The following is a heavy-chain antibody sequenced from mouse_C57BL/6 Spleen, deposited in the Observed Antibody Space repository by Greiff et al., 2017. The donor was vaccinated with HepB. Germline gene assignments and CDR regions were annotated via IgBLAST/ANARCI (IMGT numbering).Heavy chain of an antibody. D-gene: IGHD1-1*01. CDR3: TGSGSSYFDY. V-gene: IGHV6-3*01. CDR2: IRLKSDNYAT. J-gene: IGHJ2*01. CDR1: GFTFSNYW. Sequence: DVHLVESGGGLVQPRGSMKLSCVASGFTFSNYWMNWVRQSPEKGLEWVAQIRLKSDNYATHYAESVKGRFTISRDDSKSSVYLQMNNLRAEDTGMYYCTGSGSSYFDYWGQGTTLTVSS.